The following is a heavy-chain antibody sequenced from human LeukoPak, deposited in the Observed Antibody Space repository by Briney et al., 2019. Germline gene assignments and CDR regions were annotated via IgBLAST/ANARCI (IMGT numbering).Heavy chain of an antibody. CDR2: LDPEGGDR. CDR1: GYTLTVLS. J-gene: IGHJ6*03. V-gene: IGHV1-24*01. D-gene: IGHD4-17*01. Sequence: ASVTLSCNVSGYTLTVLSKHWVRHPHGKGREWMGGLDPEGGDRIYAQKFQGRVTMAEDTSTVPAYMELSSLRAEDTAVYCCATTTPSRRPQLSYFFFYYTDVWGKGTAVTV. CDR3: ATTTPSRRPQLSYFFFYYTDV.